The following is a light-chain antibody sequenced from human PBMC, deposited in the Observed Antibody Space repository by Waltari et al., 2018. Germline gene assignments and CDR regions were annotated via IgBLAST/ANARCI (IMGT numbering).Light chain of an antibody. CDR2: AAS. CDR1: QSVSRA. CDR3: QHYVNLPVT. V-gene: IGKV3-20*01. J-gene: IGKJ1*01. Sequence: EIVLTQSPGTLSLSPGERATLSCRASQSVSRALAWYQQKPGQAPRLLIYAASTRATGVPDRFSGSGSGTDFSPTISRLDPEDFAVYYCQHYVNLPVTFGQGTKVEI.